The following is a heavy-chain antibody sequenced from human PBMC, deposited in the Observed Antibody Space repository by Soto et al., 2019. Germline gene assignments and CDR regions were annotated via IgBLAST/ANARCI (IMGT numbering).Heavy chain of an antibody. D-gene: IGHD6-19*01. Sequence: GGSLRLSCAASGFTVSSNYMSWVRQAPGKGLEWVSVIFTGGSTYYADSVKGRFTISRHSSMNTVYLQMDSLRAEDTAVYYCARDRQSSGWLDTFDIWGQGTMVTVSS. CDR3: ARDRQSSGWLDTFDI. CDR1: GFTVSSNY. V-gene: IGHV3-53*04. CDR2: IFTGGST. J-gene: IGHJ3*02.